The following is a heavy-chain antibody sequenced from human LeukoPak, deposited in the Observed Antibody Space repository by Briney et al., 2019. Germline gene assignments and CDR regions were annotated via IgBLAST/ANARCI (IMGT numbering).Heavy chain of an antibody. D-gene: IGHD2-2*01. J-gene: IGHJ2*01. CDR3: ARRWGPHCSSISCYWRDWYLDL. Sequence: EASVKVSCKASGYTFTSYGISWVRQAPGQGLEWMGGIIPMFGTTNYAQKFQGRVTITADEFTSTAYMELSSLKSEDTAVYYCARRWGPHCSSISCYWRDWYLDLWGRGTLVTVSS. V-gene: IGHV1-69*13. CDR1: GYTFTSYG. CDR2: IIPMFGTT.